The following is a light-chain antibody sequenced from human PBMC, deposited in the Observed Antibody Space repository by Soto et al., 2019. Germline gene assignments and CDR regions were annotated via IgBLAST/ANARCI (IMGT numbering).Light chain of an antibody. Sequence: QSALTQPPSASGSPGQSVTISCTGTSTDIGAYNFVSWYQQHPGKAPTLLIYEVYKRPSGVPDRFSGSKSGNTASLTVSGLQGDDEADYYCTSFARHKDPCVVFGGGTKVTVL. V-gene: IGLV2-8*01. CDR2: EVY. CDR1: STDIGAYNF. J-gene: IGLJ2*01. CDR3: TSFARHKDPCVV.